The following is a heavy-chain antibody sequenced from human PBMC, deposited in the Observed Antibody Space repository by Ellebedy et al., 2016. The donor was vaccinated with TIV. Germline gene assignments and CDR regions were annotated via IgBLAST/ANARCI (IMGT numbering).Heavy chain of an antibody. CDR2: ISSSGSTI. J-gene: IGHJ4*02. CDR3: ARDSSSSGFDY. CDR1: GFTFSSYA. D-gene: IGHD6-6*01. Sequence: GESLKISCAASGFTFSSYAMSWVRQAPGKGLEWVSYISSSGSTIYYADSVKGRFTISRDNAKNSLYLQMNSLRAEDTAVYYCARDSSSSGFDYWGQGTLVTVSS. V-gene: IGHV3-48*03.